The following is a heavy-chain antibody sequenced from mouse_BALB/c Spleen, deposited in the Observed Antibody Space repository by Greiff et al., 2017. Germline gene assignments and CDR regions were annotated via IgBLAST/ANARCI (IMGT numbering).Heavy chain of an antibody. CDR3: ARSRDIRDAMDY. D-gene: IGHD1-3*01. CDR1: GYTFTSYW. Sequence: VQLQQSGAELARPGASVKLSCKASGYTFTSYWMQWVKQRPGQGLEWIGAIYPGDGDTRYTQKFKGKATLTADKSSSTAYMQLSSLASEDSAVYYCARSRDIRDAMDYWGQGTSVTVSS. J-gene: IGHJ4*01. CDR2: IYPGDGDT. V-gene: IGHV1-87*01.